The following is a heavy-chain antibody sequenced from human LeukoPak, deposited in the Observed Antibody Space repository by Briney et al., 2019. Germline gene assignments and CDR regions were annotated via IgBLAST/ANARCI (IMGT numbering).Heavy chain of an antibody. V-gene: IGHV3-20*04. J-gene: IGHJ4*02. CDR1: GFTFSSYE. Sequence: GGSLRLSCAASGFTFSSYEMSWVRQAPGKGLEWVSGINWNGGSTVYADSVKGRFTISRDNAKNSLYLQMNNLRAEDTALYYCARVGYSYGPAGYFDYWGQGTLVTVSS. D-gene: IGHD5-18*01. CDR3: ARVGYSYGPAGYFDY. CDR2: INWNGGST.